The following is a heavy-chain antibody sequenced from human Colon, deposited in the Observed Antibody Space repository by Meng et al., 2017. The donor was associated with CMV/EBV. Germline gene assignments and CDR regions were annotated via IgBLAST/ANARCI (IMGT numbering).Heavy chain of an antibody. J-gene: IGHJ6*02. V-gene: IGHV3-23*01. CDR2: IRNSGADT. Sequence: GGSLRLSCAGTGFTFSSYGMSWVRQAPGKGLEWVSAIRNSGADTFYADSVKGRFTISRDNSKNTLYLQMNSLRAEDTAVYYCAKYIVVVPAAIKLTYYYGMDVWGQGTTVTVSS. D-gene: IGHD2-2*02. CDR1: GFTFSSYG. CDR3: AKYIVVVPAAIKLTYYYGMDV.